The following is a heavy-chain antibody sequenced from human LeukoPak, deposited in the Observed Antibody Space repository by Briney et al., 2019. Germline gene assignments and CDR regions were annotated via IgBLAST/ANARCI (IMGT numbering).Heavy chain of an antibody. CDR2: ISGSGGST. Sequence: GGSLRLSCAASGRTFSSYAMSWVRQAPGKGLEWVSAISGSGGSTYYADSVKGRFTISRDNSKNTLYLQMNSLRAEDTAVYYCAKDGGSGSYYAAGPYYYYGMDVWGQGTTVTVSS. V-gene: IGHV3-23*01. J-gene: IGHJ6*02. CDR3: AKDGGSGSYYAAGPYYYYGMDV. D-gene: IGHD1-26*01. CDR1: GRTFSSYA.